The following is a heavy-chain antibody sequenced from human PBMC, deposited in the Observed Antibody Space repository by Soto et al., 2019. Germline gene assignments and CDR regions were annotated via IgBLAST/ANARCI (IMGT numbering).Heavy chain of an antibody. CDR1: GFTFSGSA. D-gene: IGHD1-26*01. J-gene: IGHJ3*02. CDR3: TRHQQPEHSGSPLDAFDI. V-gene: IGHV3-73*01. CDR2: IRSKANSYAT. Sequence: GSLRLSCAASGFTFSGSAMHWVRQASGKGLEWVGRIRSKANSYATAYAASVKGRFTISRDDSKNTAYLQMNSLKTEDTAVYHCTRHQQPEHSGSPLDAFDIWGQGTMVTVSS.